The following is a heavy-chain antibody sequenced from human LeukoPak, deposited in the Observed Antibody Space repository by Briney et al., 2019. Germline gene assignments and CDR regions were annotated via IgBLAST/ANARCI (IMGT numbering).Heavy chain of an antibody. Sequence: HPGGSLRLSCAASGFTFSSYEMNWVRQAPGKGLEWVSYISSSGSTIYYADSVKGRFTISRDNAKNSLYLQMNSLRAEDTAVYYCAREAGGIAAAGTGYNWFDPWGQGTLVTVSS. CDR1: GFTFSSYE. D-gene: IGHD6-13*01. V-gene: IGHV3-48*03. CDR3: AREAGGIAAAGTGYNWFDP. J-gene: IGHJ5*02. CDR2: ISSSGSTI.